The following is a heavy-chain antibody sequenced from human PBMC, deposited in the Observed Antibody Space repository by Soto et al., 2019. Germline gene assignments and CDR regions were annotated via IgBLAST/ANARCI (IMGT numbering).Heavy chain of an antibody. CDR1: GDFISGYY. CDR3: ARWFYYDSSGYPDY. D-gene: IGHD3-22*01. CDR2: IYYSGGT. V-gene: IGHV4-59*01. Sequence: ASETLSLTCSVSGDFISGYYWSWIRQPPGKGLEWIGYIYYSGGTNHNPSLKSRVTISVDTSQNQLSLKLSSVTAADTAVYYCARWFYYDSSGYPDYWGQGTLVTVSS. J-gene: IGHJ4*02.